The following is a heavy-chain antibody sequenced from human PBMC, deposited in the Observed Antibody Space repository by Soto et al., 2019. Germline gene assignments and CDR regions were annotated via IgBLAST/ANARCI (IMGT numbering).Heavy chain of an antibody. D-gene: IGHD3-3*01. Sequence: PGGSLRLSCAASGFTFSSYAMSWVHQAPGKGLEWVSGISGSGGRTYYADSVKGRFTISRDNSKHTLYLQMNSLRAEDTAVYYCAKADDFWSGYHIYYYYGMDVWGQGTTVTSP. CDR3: AKADDFWSGYHIYYYYGMDV. J-gene: IGHJ6*02. CDR1: GFTFSSYA. V-gene: IGHV3-23*01. CDR2: ISGSGGRT.